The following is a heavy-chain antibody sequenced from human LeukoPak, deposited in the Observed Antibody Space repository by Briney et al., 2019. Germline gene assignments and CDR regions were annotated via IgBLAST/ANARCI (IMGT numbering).Heavy chain of an antibody. CDR3: ARVQLPDPWSLDAFDI. D-gene: IGHD4-23*01. CDR2: TRNKANSYAT. Sequence: PGGSLRLSCVASGFSFTGVWMNWVRQAPGKGLEWVGRTRNKANSYATEYAASVKGRFTISRDDSKNSLYLQMNSLKTEDTAVYYCARVQLPDPWSLDAFDIWGQGTMVTVSS. J-gene: IGHJ3*02. V-gene: IGHV3-72*01. CDR1: GFSFTGVW.